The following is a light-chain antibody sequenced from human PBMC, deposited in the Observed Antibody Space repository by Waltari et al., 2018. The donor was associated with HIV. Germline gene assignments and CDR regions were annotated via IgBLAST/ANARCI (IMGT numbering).Light chain of an antibody. CDR3: GSYTATNSMM. CDR2: EVS. CDR1: TSDADSFDY. Sequence: QSALTQPAYVSGSPGQSITISCTVPTSDADSFDYVSWYQQHPGKVPTLIIYEVSFRASGVSNRFSASKSGNTTSLTISGLQAEDEAVYYCGSYTATNSMMFGGGTKLTVL. J-gene: IGLJ3*02. V-gene: IGLV2-14*01.